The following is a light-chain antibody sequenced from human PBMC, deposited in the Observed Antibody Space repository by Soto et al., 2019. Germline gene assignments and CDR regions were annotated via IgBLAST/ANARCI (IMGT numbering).Light chain of an antibody. CDR2: DAS. V-gene: IGKV3-15*01. CDR3: QPLTGT. CDR1: QDVRTN. Sequence: ETVMTQSPVTLPVSLGERATLSCRASQDVRTNLAWYQQKPGQPPRLLMYDASTRATGVPARFSGSGSGTEFTLTISSLQSEDFAVYYCQPLTGTFGQGTTLEIK. J-gene: IGKJ2*01.